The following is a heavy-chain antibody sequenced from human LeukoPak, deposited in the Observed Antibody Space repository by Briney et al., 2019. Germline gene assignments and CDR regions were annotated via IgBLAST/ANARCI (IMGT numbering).Heavy chain of an antibody. D-gene: IGHD6-19*01. CDR1: GYTFTSYG. Sequence: ASVKVSCKASGYTFTSYGISWVRQAPGQGLEWMGWISAYNGNTNYAQKLQGRVTMTTDTSTSTAYMELRSLRSDDTAVYYCARALDSSARGDNWFDPWGQGTLVTVSS. CDR3: ARALDSSARGDNWFDP. J-gene: IGHJ5*02. CDR2: ISAYNGNT. V-gene: IGHV1-18*01.